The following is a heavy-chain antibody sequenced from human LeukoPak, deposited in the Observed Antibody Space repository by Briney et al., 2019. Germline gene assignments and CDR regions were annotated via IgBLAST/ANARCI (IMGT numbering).Heavy chain of an antibody. J-gene: IGHJ4*02. CDR1: GYTFTSYD. D-gene: IGHD3-3*01. Sequence: ASVKVSCKASGYTFTSYDINWVRQATGQGLEWMGWITPNSGSTKYEQKFQGRVTMTSDTSISTAYMELTRLRSDDTAIYYCSRDATYYDFWSGYFPYYFDYWGQGTLVTVSS. CDR2: ITPNSGST. V-gene: IGHV1-2*02. CDR3: SRDATYYDFWSGYFPYYFDY.